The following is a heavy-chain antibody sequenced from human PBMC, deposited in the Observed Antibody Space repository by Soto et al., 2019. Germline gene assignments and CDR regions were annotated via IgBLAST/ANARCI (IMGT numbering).Heavy chain of an antibody. J-gene: IGHJ4*02. CDR1: GGSISSYY. CDR3: ARVDTMVRGAIDY. V-gene: IGHV4-59*01. CDR2: IYYSGST. D-gene: IGHD3-10*01. Sequence: TSETLSLTCTVSGGSISSYYWSWIRQPPGKGLEWIGYIYYSGSTNYNPSLKSRVTISVDTSKNQFSLKLSSVTAADTAVYYCARVDTMVRGAIDYWGQGTLVTVSS.